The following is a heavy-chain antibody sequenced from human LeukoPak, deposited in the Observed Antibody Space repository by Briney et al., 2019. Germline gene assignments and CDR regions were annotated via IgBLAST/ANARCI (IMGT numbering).Heavy chain of an antibody. Sequence: HPGESLKLSCAASGFTFSGSAMHCVRQASGKGLEWVGRIRSKANSYTTAYAASVKGRFTISRDDSNNTAYLQMNSLKIEDTAVYCLTHYRGAADYFDAFDIWGQGTMVTVSS. CDR2: IRSKANSYTT. V-gene: IGHV3-73*01. D-gene: IGHD5-12*01. CDR3: THYRGAADYFDAFDI. J-gene: IGHJ3*02. CDR1: GFTFSGSA.